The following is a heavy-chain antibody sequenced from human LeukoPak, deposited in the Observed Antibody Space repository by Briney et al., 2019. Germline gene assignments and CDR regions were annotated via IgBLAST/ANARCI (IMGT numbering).Heavy chain of an antibody. CDR1: GFTFSSNY. J-gene: IGHJ3*01. D-gene: IGHD3-10*01. Sequence: GGSLRLSCAASGFTFSSNYMSWVRQAPGKGLEWVSVIRSGGSTSYADSVKGRFTISRDNSKNTLYLQLNSLRAEDTAVYYCAREGSGRTAYNDGLDFWGQGTMVTVSP. CDR2: IRSGGST. V-gene: IGHV3-53*01. CDR3: AREGSGRTAYNDGLDF.